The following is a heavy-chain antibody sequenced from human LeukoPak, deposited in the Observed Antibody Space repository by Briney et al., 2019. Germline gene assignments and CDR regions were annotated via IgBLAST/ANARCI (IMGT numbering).Heavy chain of an antibody. D-gene: IGHD6-19*01. Sequence: PGGSLRLSCAASGFTFSSYAMSWVRQAPGKGLEWVSAISGSGGSTYYADSVRGRFTISRDNSKNTLYLQMNSLRAEDTAVYYCAKSFWDVSSGCYGHYWGQGTLVTVSS. CDR2: ISGSGGST. V-gene: IGHV3-23*01. J-gene: IGHJ4*02. CDR1: GFTFSSYA. CDR3: AKSFWDVSSGCYGHY.